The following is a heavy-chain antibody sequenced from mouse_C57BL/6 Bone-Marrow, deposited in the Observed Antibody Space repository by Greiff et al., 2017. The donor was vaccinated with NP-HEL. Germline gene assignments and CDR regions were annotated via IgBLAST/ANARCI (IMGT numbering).Heavy chain of an antibody. D-gene: IGHD2-4*01. Sequence: QVQLQQPGAELVMPGASVKLSCKASGYTFTSYWMHWVKQRPGQGLEWIGEIDPSDSYTNYNQKFKGKSTLTVDQSSSTAYMQLSSLTSEDSAVYYCARLRRGYFDVWGTGTTVTVSS. V-gene: IGHV1-69*01. J-gene: IGHJ1*03. CDR1: GYTFTSYW. CDR2: IDPSDSYT. CDR3: ARLRRGYFDV.